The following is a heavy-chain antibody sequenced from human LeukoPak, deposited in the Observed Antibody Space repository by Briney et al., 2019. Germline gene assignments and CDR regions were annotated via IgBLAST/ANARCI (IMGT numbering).Heavy chain of an antibody. Sequence: GGSLRLSCTVSGFTFSDSWIDWVRQAPGKGLGWDSRITGDGSPTNYADSVKGRFTISRDNAQDTLYLQMNTLRAEDTAVYYCATAGNYRFDYWGQGTLVTVSS. D-gene: IGHD5-24*01. CDR3: ATAGNYRFDY. CDR1: GFTFSDSW. J-gene: IGHJ4*02. V-gene: IGHV3-74*01. CDR2: ITGDGSPT.